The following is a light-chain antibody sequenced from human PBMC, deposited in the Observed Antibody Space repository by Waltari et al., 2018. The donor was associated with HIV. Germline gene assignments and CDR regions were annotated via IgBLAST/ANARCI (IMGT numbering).Light chain of an antibody. CDR3: CSHAGNLIFA. J-gene: IGLJ1*01. CDR1: SSYVDTF. V-gene: IGLV2-11*01. Sequence: QSALTQPHSVSGSPGQSLTISCTGPSSYVDTFVSWYQHHPGKAPTVIIYDFSKRPSGVPDRFSGSKSGNTAFLTISGLQAEDEADYHCCSHAGNLIFAFGTGTKVTVL. CDR2: DFS.